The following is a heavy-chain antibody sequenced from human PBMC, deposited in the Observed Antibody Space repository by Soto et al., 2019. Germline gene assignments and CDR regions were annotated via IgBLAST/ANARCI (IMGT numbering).Heavy chain of an antibody. Sequence: PGGSLRLSCAASGFTFSGSAMHWVRQASGKGLEWVGRIRSKANSYATAYAASVKGRFTISRDDSKNTAYLQMNSLKTEDTAVYYCTPVQDIVVVVAATGAFDIWGQGTMVTVSS. J-gene: IGHJ3*02. CDR1: GFTFSGSA. V-gene: IGHV3-73*01. CDR3: TPVQDIVVVVAATGAFDI. CDR2: IRSKANSYAT. D-gene: IGHD2-15*01.